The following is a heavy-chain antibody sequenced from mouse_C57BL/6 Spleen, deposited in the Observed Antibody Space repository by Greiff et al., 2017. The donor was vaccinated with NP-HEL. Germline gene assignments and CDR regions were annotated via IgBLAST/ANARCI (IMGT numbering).Heavy chain of an antibody. V-gene: IGHV1-26*01. D-gene: IGHD2-5*01. CDR1: GYTFTDYY. CDR3: ARDAYYSNHWYFDV. J-gene: IGHJ1*03. Sequence: EVQLQQSGPELVKPGASVKISCKASGYTFTDYYMNWVKQSHGKSLEWIGDINPNNGGTSYNQKFKGKATLTVDKSSSTAYMELRSLTSEDSAVYYCARDAYYSNHWYFDVWGTGTTVTVSS. CDR2: INPNNGGT.